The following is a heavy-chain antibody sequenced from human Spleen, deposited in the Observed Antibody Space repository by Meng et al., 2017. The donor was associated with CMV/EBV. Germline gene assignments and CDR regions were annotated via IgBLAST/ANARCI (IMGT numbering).Heavy chain of an antibody. CDR1: GFTFGPYT. V-gene: IGHV3-21*01. J-gene: IGHJ4*02. CDR3: ARGGHSSSWYFGY. Sequence: LSLTCAASGFTFGPYTMNWVRQAPGKGLELVASIGSSSTYVSYADSVKGRFTISRDNARNSVSLQMNSLTAADTAVYYCARGGHSSSWYFGYWGQGTLVTVSS. CDR2: IGSSSTYV. D-gene: IGHD6-13*01.